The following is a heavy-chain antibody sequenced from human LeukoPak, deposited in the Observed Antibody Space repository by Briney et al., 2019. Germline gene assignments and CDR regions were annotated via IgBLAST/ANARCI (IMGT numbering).Heavy chain of an antibody. Sequence: ASVRVSCKASGYTFTSYYMHWVRQAPGQGLEWMGIINPGGGTTSYAQKFQGRVTMTRDTSTSTFYMELSSLRSEDTAVYYCARDRDYGGNSVHFDYWGQGTLVTVSS. CDR2: INPGGGTT. V-gene: IGHV1-46*01. CDR3: ARDRDYGGNSVHFDY. J-gene: IGHJ4*02. CDR1: GYTFTSYY. D-gene: IGHD4-23*01.